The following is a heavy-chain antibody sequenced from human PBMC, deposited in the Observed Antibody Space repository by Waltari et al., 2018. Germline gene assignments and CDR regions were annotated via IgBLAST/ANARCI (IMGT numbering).Heavy chain of an antibody. CDR1: GFIFSSYS. CDR3: ARATVTTFNYFGLDV. Sequence: EVQLVESGGGLVKPGGSLRLSCAASGFIFSSYSMNWVRQAPGKGLGWVSSIISRRNYIYYADSVKGRFAISRDNAKNSLYLQMNSLRAEDTAVYYCARATVTTFNYFGLDVWGQGTTVTVSS. J-gene: IGHJ6*02. D-gene: IGHD4-17*01. V-gene: IGHV3-21*06. CDR2: IISRRNYI.